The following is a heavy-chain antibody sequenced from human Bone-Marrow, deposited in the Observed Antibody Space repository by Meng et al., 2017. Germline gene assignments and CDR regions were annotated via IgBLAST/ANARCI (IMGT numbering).Heavy chain of an antibody. CDR3: ARDSGNSEWLRFLDAFDI. J-gene: IGHJ3*02. CDR1: GFTFSSYE. D-gene: IGHD5-12*01. Sequence: GSLRPSCAASGFTFSSYEMNWVRQAPGKGLEWVSYISSSGSTIYYADSVKGRFTISRDNAKNSLYLQMNSLRAEDTAVYYCARDSGNSEWLRFLDAFDIWGQGTMVTVSS. V-gene: IGHV3-48*03. CDR2: ISSSGSTI.